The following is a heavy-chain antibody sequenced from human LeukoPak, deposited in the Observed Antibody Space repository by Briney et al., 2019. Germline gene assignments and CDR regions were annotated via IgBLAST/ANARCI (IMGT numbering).Heavy chain of an antibody. CDR1: GFTFRNHW. CDR3: ARDQRVTGRPDIDY. D-gene: IGHD6-6*01. V-gene: IGHV3-74*03. Sequence: GSLRLSCAASGFTFRNHWMHWVRQTPGKGLVWVSRISSDGSSTTHADSVKGRFTISRDNAKNTLYLQMNNLRAEDTAMYYCARDQRVTGRPDIDYWGQGTLVIVSS. CDR2: ISSDGSST. J-gene: IGHJ4*02.